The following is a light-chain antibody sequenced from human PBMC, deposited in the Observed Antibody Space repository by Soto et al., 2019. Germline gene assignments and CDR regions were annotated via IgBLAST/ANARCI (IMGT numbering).Light chain of an antibody. V-gene: IGKV1-8*01. CDR3: QQYYSYRALT. CDR2: AAS. J-gene: IGKJ4*01. CDR1: QGISSY. Sequence: AIRMTQSPSSFSASTGDRVTITCRASQGISSYLAWYQQKPGKAPKLLLYAASTLQSGVPSRFSGSGSGTDFTLTISCLQSEDFATYYCQQYYSYRALTFGGGTKVEIK.